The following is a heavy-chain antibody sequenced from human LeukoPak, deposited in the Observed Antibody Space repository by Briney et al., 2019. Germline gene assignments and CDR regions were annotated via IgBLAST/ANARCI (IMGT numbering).Heavy chain of an antibody. D-gene: IGHD4/OR15-4a*01. CDR3: ARHRLGATRSFDI. CDR1: SGSFSGYY. V-gene: IGHV4-34*01. CDR2: VNDSGIT. Sequence: SETLSLTCAVYSGSFSGYYWSWIRQPPGKGLEWIGEVNDSGITNCNPSLKSRVTISVDTAKNQYSLKLSSVTAADTAVYYCARHRLGATRSFDIWGQGTMVTVSS. J-gene: IGHJ3*02.